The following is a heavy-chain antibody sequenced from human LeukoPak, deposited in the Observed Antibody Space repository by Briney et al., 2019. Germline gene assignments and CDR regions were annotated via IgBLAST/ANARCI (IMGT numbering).Heavy chain of an antibody. V-gene: IGHV1-69*06. J-gene: IGHJ4*02. D-gene: IGHD3-22*01. Sequence: ASVKVSCKASGYTFTGYYMHWVRQAPGQGLEWMGGIIPIFGTANYAQKFQGRVTITADKSTSTAYMELSSLRSEDTAVYYCARDHAGSSGYRSPVLDYWGQGTLVTVSS. CDR1: GYTFTGYY. CDR3: ARDHAGSSGYRSPVLDY. CDR2: IIPIFGTA.